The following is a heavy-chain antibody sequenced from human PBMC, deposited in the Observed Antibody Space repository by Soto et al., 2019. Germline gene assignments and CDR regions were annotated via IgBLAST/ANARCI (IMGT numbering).Heavy chain of an antibody. Sequence: QVHLQESGPGLVKPSETLSRTCTVSGASITSSYWTWVRQPPGKGLEWIGYVYHSGSTNYNPSLKSRVTLSVSTPKNQPSLRLTSVTPAATAVYYCATGYDWFDPWGQGALVTVSS. CDR1: GASITSSY. J-gene: IGHJ5*02. CDR3: ATGYDWFDP. D-gene: IGHD7-27*01. V-gene: IGHV4-59*03. CDR2: VYHSGST.